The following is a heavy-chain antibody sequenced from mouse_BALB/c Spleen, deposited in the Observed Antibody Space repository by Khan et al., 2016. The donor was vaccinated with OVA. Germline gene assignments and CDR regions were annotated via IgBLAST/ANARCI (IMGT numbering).Heavy chain of an antibody. D-gene: IGHD4-1*01. CDR3: ATSNPFYAMDY. CDR2: INTETGEP. CDR1: GYSFTDYS. V-gene: IGHV9-2-1*01. Sequence: QFLLVQFGPELKKPGETVKISCKASGYSFTDYSMHWVKQAPGKGLKWMGWINTETGEPTYADDFKGRFAFSLETSVSTAYLQINNLKNEDTATYFCATSNPFYAMDYWGQGTSVTVSS. J-gene: IGHJ4*01.